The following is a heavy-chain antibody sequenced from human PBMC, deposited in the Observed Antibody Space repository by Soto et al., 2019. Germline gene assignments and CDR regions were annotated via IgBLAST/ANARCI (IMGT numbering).Heavy chain of an antibody. CDR1: GGSISSYY. D-gene: IGHD2-2*01. V-gene: IGHV4-4*07. J-gene: IGHJ6*02. CDR3: ARGNCSSPNCYSFSGYYGMDV. Sequence: SETLSLTCTVSGGSISSYYWSWIRQPAGKGLEWIGRIYTSGSTNYNPSLKSRVTMSLDTSKNQFSLKLTSVTAADTAVYYCARGNCSSPNCYSFSGYYGMDVWGQGTTVTVSS. CDR2: IYTSGST.